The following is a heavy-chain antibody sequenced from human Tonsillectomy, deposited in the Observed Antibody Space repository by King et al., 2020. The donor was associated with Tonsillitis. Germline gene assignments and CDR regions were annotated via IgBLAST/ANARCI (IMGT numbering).Heavy chain of an antibody. D-gene: IGHD3-3*01. CDR3: AKDQILEWLSDAFDI. CDR2: ISYDGSNK. Sequence: QVQLVESGGGVVQPGRSLRLSCAASGFTFSSYGMHWVRQAPSKGLEWVAVISYDGSNKYYADSVKGRFTISRDNSKNTLYLQMNSLRAEDTAVYYCAKDQILEWLSDAFDIWGQGTMVTVSS. CDR1: GFTFSSYG. J-gene: IGHJ3*02. V-gene: IGHV3-30*18.